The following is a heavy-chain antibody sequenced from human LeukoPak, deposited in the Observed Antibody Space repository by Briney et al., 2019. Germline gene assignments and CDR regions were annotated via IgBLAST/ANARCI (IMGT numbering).Heavy chain of an antibody. CDR1: GFTFSSYA. Sequence: GGSLRLSCAASGFTFSSYAMHWVRQAPGKGLEWVAVISYDGSNKYYADSVKGRFTISRDNSKNTLYLQMNSLRAEDTAVYYCARVPGDYGEYYFDYWGQGTLVTVSS. V-gene: IGHV3-30-3*01. CDR3: ARVPGDYGEYYFDY. J-gene: IGHJ4*02. D-gene: IGHD4-17*01. CDR2: ISYDGSNK.